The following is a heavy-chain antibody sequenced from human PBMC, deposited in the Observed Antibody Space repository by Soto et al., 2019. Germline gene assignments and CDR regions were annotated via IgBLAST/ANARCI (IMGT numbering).Heavy chain of an antibody. CDR3: EGTKVCSSTSCPPSYYSYYGMDV. V-gene: IGHV1-69*01. Sequence: QVQLVQSGAEVKKPGSSVKVSCKASGGTFSSYAITWVRQAPGQGLEWMGGIIPIFGILNYAQTFQGSVTLTADDSTTTVYKERSSLRSEDTAVYYCEGTKVCSSTSCPPSYYSYYGMDVWGQGPPVTVSS. D-gene: IGHD2-2*01. CDR2: IIPIFGIL. CDR1: GGTFSSYA. J-gene: IGHJ6*02.